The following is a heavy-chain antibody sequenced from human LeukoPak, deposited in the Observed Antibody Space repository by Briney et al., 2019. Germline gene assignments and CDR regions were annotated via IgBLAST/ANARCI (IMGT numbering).Heavy chain of an antibody. J-gene: IGHJ6*03. V-gene: IGHV1-69*05. CDR2: IIPICGTA. Sequence: SVKVSCKASGGTFSSYAMSWVRQAPGQGLEWMGGIIPICGTANYAQKFQGRVTITTDESTSTAYMELSSLRSEDTAVYYCARGRCGSSCSPYYYYYMDVWGKGTTVTVSS. CDR3: ARGRCGSSCSPYYYYYMDV. CDR1: GGTFSSYA. D-gene: IGHD6-13*01.